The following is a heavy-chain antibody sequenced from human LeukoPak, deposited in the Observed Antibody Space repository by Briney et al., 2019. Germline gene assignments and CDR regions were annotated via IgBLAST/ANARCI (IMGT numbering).Heavy chain of an antibody. D-gene: IGHD3-10*01. Sequence: GGSLRLSCEASGFTFSNFYMHWARQAPGKGLEWVAVMSYDGRTEHHADSVKSRFTISRDNSKNTLYLQMNSLRIDDTAIYYCARDSYGMDLWGKGTTVTVSP. J-gene: IGHJ6*04. V-gene: IGHV3-30*04. CDR1: GFTFSNFY. CDR3: ARDSYGMDL. CDR2: MSYDGRTE.